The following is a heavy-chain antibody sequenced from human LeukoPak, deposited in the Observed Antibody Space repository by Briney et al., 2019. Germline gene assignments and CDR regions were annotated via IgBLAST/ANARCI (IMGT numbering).Heavy chain of an antibody. J-gene: IGHJ4*02. CDR2: IYDTGIT. CDR1: GFTFSTYN. Sequence: KAGGSLRLSCTVSGFTFSTYNMNWVRQAPGKGLEWIGYIYDTGITTYNPSLKSRVTIPVDTSKNQFSLKLSSVTAADTAVYYCARARLEGFYFDYWGQGTLVTVSS. D-gene: IGHD6-19*01. V-gene: IGHV4-59*01. CDR3: ARARLEGFYFDY.